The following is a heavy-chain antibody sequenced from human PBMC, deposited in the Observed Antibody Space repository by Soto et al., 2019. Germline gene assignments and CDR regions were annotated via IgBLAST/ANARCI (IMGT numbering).Heavy chain of an antibody. J-gene: IGHJ4*02. CDR1: GASTTTYY. V-gene: IGHV4-59*01. D-gene: IGHD6-19*01. Sequence: PSETLSLTCDVSGASTTTYYWSWIRQAPGKGLEWIGNAYHTGSTDYNSSLKSRVTISVDTSKNQFSLNMNSVTAADTAVYYCARRLFGSGWTLDSWGQGALVTAPQ. CDR2: AYHTGST. CDR3: ARRLFGSGWTLDS.